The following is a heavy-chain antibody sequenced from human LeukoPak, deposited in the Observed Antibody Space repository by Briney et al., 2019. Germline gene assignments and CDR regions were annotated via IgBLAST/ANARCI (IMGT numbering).Heavy chain of an antibody. V-gene: IGHV4-34*01. J-gene: IGHJ4*02. D-gene: IGHD3-22*01. CDR1: GGSLSRYY. Sequence: KPSETLSLTCAVYGGSLSRYYWSWIRQPPGKGLEWIGEINHSGSTNYNPSLKSRATISVDTSKNQFSLKLSSVTDSDTSVYYCARGPPSGHSSGYYWNYWGQGTLVTVSS. CDR2: INHSGST. CDR3: ARGPPSGHSSGYYWNY.